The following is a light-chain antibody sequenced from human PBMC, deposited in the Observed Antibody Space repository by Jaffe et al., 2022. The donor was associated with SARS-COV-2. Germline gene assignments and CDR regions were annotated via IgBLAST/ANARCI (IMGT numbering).Light chain of an antibody. J-gene: IGLJ2*01. Sequence: SYELTQPPSVSVSPGQTTSVTCSGDKLGDKYACWYQQKPGQSPVLVIYENNKRPSGIPERFSGSKSGNTASLTISGTQAVDEADYYCQAWDSINVFFGGGTKLTVL. V-gene: IGLV3-1*01. CDR2: ENN. CDR1: KLGDKY. CDR3: QAWDSINVF.